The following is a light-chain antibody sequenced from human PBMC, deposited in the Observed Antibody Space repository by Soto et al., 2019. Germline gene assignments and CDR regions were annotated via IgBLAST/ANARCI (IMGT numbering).Light chain of an antibody. CDR3: QQRSHRPS. Sequence: EIVLTQSPATLSLSPGERATLSCRASQSVSSYLAWYQQKPGQAPRLLIYDASNRATGIPARFSSSGSGTDFTLTNSSPEPEDFAVYYCQQRSHRPSFGQGTKLEIK. V-gene: IGKV3-11*01. J-gene: IGKJ2*01. CDR1: QSVSSY. CDR2: DAS.